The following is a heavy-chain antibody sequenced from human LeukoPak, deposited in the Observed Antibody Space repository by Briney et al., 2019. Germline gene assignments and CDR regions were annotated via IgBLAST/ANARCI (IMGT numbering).Heavy chain of an antibody. V-gene: IGHV4-39*07. J-gene: IGHJ3*02. CDR2: INHSGST. CDR1: GGSISSSSYY. D-gene: IGHD3-22*01. CDR3: ARVRFTMIVVVHAFDI. Sequence: SETLSLTCTVSGGSISSSSYYWGWIRQPPGKGLEWIGEINHSGSTNYNPSLKSRVTISVDTSKNQFSLKLSSVTAADTAVYYCARVRFTMIVVVHAFDIWGQGTMVTASS.